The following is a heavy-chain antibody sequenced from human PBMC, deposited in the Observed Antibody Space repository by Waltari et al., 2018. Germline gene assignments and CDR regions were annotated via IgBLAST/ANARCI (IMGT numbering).Heavy chain of an antibody. D-gene: IGHD1-26*01. CDR1: GGSISSSSYY. Sequence: QLQLQESGPGLVKPSETLSLTCTVSGGSISSSSYYWGWIRQPPGKGLEWIGSIYYSGSTYYNPSLKSRVTISVDTSKNQFSLKLSSVTAADTAVYYCARWEGGSSAFVIWGQGTMVTVSS. CDR2: IYYSGST. V-gene: IGHV4-39*07. CDR3: ARWEGGSSAFVI. J-gene: IGHJ3*02.